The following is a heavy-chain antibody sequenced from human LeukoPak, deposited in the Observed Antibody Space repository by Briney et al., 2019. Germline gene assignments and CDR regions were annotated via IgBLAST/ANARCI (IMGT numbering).Heavy chain of an antibody. Sequence: PSETLSLTCSVSGGSISSRIYSWGWVRQPPGKGLEWIGSVFYSGASYYNPSLKSRVTISIDTSKNQFSLNLASVTAADTAVYYCARDGEYRNYFDPWGRGTLVTVSS. D-gene: IGHD1-7*01. J-gene: IGHJ5*02. CDR3: ARDGEYRNYFDP. V-gene: IGHV4-39*07. CDR1: GGSISSRIYS. CDR2: VFYSGAS.